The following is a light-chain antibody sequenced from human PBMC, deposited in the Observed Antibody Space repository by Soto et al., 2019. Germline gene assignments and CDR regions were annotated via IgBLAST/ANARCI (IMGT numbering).Light chain of an antibody. CDR1: SGHSSYA. Sequence: QPVLTQSPSASASLGASVKLTCTLSSGHSSYAIAWHQQQPEKGPRYLMKLNSDGSHSKGDGIPDRFSGSSSGAERYLTISSLQSEDEADYYCPTWGTGIRGVFGGGTQLTVL. J-gene: IGLJ2*01. CDR2: LNSDGSH. V-gene: IGLV4-69*01. CDR3: PTWGTGIRGV.